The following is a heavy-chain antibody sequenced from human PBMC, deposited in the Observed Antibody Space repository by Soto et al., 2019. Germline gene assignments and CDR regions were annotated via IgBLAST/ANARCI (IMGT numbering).Heavy chain of an antibody. Sequence: GGSLRLSCAASGFTFSSYAMSWVRQAPGKGLEWVSAISGSGGSTYYADSVKGRFTISRDNSKNTLYLQMNSLRAEDTAVYYCAKDSRSYGDYSNFDYWGQGTLVTVSS. D-gene: IGHD4-17*01. V-gene: IGHV3-23*01. J-gene: IGHJ4*02. CDR2: ISGSGGST. CDR3: AKDSRSYGDYSNFDY. CDR1: GFTFSSYA.